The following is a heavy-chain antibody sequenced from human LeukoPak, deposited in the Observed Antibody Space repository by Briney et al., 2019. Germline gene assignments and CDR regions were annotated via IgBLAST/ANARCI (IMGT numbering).Heavy chain of an antibody. D-gene: IGHD3-10*01. V-gene: IGHV4-59*02. CDR3: ASFYGSGRSFDY. Sequence: SETLSLTCTVSGGSVSSYYWSWIRQPPGKGPEWIGYIYYSGSTNYNPSLKSRVTISVDTSKNQFSLKLSSVTAADTAVYYCASFYGSGRSFDYWGQGTLVTVSS. CDR1: GGSVSSYY. CDR2: IYYSGST. J-gene: IGHJ4*02.